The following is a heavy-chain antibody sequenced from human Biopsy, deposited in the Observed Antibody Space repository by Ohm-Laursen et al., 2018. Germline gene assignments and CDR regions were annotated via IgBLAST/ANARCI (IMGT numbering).Heavy chain of an antibody. V-gene: IGHV1-46*01. CDR2: INPSGGTV. Sequence: ASVQVSCKASGYVFINYLVHWVRQAPGQGLEWMGKINPSGGTVAYAHKFQGRVSMTRDTSTSTIYMDLSSLRSEDTALYYCTRDIGPWGDYSFEYWGQGTLVTVSS. D-gene: IGHD4-11*01. CDR1: GYVFINYL. J-gene: IGHJ4*02. CDR3: TRDIGPWGDYSFEY.